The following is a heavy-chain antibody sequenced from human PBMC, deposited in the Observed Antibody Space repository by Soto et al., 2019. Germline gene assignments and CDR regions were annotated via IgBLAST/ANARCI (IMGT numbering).Heavy chain of an antibody. V-gene: IGHV3-23*01. Sequence: GGSLRLSCAASGFTFSSYAMGWVRQAPGKGLEWVSAISGSGGSTYYADSVKGRFTISRDNSKNTLYLQMNSLRAEDTAVYYCANLGYSYGYYYYYGMDVWGQGTTVTVSS. CDR1: GFTFSSYA. J-gene: IGHJ6*02. CDR3: ANLGYSYGYYYYYGMDV. CDR2: ISGSGGST. D-gene: IGHD5-18*01.